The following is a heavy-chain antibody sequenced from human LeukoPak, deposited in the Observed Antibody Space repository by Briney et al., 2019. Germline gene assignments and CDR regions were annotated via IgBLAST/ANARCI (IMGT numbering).Heavy chain of an antibody. CDR2: ISSSSSYI. CDR3: ARSSSSGWDWFDT. CDR1: GFNFDDYG. D-gene: IGHD6-19*01. Sequence: PGGSLRLSCAASGFNFDDYGMSWVRQAPGKGLEWVSSISSSSSYIYYADSVKGRFTISRDNAKNTLYLQMNSLRADDTAVYYCARSSSSGWDWFDTWGQGTLVTVSS. J-gene: IGHJ5*02. V-gene: IGHV3-21*01.